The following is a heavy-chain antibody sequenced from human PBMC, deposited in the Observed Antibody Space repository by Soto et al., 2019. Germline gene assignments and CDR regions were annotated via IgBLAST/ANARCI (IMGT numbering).Heavy chain of an antibody. D-gene: IGHD6-19*01. CDR3: AHIVVAGLGYYFDY. Sequence: SGPTLVNPTQTLTLTCTFSGFSLSSTRMAVGWIRQPPGKALEWPALIYWDDDKRYSPFLKSRLTITKDTSKNQVVLTMSNMDPVDTARYYCAHIVVAGLGYYFDYWGQGTLVTSPQ. CDR1: GFSLSSTRMA. J-gene: IGHJ4*02. V-gene: IGHV2-5*02. CDR2: IYWDDDK.